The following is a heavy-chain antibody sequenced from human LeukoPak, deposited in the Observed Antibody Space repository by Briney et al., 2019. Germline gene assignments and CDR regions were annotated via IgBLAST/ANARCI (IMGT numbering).Heavy chain of an antibody. CDR3: AREHVWGSYRHFDY. V-gene: IGHV4-59*01. J-gene: IGHJ4*02. D-gene: IGHD3-16*02. CDR2: IYYSGST. Sequence: SETLSLTCTVSGGSISSYYWSWIRQPPGKGLEWIGYIYYSGSTNYNPSLKSRVTISVDTSKNQFSLKLSSVTAADTAVYYCAREHVWGSYRHFDYWGQGTLVTVSS. CDR1: GGSISSYY.